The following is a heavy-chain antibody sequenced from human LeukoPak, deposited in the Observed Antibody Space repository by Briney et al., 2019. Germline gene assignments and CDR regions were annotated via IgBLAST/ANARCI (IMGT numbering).Heavy chain of an antibody. J-gene: IGHJ4*02. Sequence: SETLSLTCTVSGGSISGYYWSWIRQPPGKGLEWIGEINHSGSTNYNPSLKSRVTISVDTSKNQFSLKLSSVTAADTAVYYCASKQWLVDWGQGTLVTVSS. D-gene: IGHD6-19*01. CDR1: GGSISGYY. V-gene: IGHV4-34*01. CDR2: INHSGST. CDR3: ASKQWLVD.